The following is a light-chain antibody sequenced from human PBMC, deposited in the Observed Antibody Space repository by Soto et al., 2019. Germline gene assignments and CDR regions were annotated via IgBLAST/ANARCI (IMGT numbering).Light chain of an antibody. CDR2: EVS. Sequence: QSVLTQPPSASGSPGQSVTISCTGTSSDVGGYNYVSWYQQHPGKAPKLMIYEVSKRPSGVPDRFSGSKSGNTASLTVSGLQAEDEADYYCSSDADSNNYVFGTGTKVTVL. J-gene: IGLJ1*01. CDR3: SSDADSNNYV. V-gene: IGLV2-8*01. CDR1: SSDVGGYNY.